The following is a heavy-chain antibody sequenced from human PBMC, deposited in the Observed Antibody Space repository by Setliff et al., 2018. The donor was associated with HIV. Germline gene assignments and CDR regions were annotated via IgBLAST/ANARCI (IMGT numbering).Heavy chain of an antibody. CDR2: ISSSGITI. CDR1: GFTFSNYG. V-gene: IGHV3-48*04. J-gene: IGHJ4*02. D-gene: IGHD3-3*01. CDR3: ARVGYNFWSGYYNGRWFDY. Sequence: GGSLRLSCAASGFTFSNYGMHWVRQAPGKGLEWVSHISSSGITIYYADSVKSRFTISRDNAKNSLYLQMNSLRAEDTAIYYCARVGYNFWSGYYNGRWFDYWGQGTLVTVSS.